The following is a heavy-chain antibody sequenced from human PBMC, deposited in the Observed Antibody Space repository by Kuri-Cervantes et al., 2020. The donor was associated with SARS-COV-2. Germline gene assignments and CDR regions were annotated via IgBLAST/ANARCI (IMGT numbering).Heavy chain of an antibody. J-gene: IGHJ4*02. Sequence: GESLKISCAASGFTFSSYAMHWVRQAPGKGLEWVAVISYDGSNKYYADSVKGRFTISRDNSKNTLYLQMNSLRAEDTAVYYCARDRNDILTGYYVDYWGQGTLVTGSS. CDR2: ISYDGSNK. CDR1: GFTFSSYA. V-gene: IGHV3-30-3*01. D-gene: IGHD3-9*01. CDR3: ARDRNDILTGYYVDY.